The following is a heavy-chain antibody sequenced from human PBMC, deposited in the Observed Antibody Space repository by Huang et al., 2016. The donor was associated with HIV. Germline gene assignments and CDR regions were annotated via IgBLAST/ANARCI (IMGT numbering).Heavy chain of an antibody. CDR2: ISGYNGKT. V-gene: IGHV1-18*01. J-gene: IGHJ1*01. CDR1: GYTFTNYA. D-gene: IGHD3-22*01. Sequence: QVQLVQSGAEVKKPGASVKVSCKASGYTFTNYAINWVRQAPGQSLEWMGWISGYNGKTNYAQTVQGRVTMTKDTSTSTAYMELRSLISDDTAVYYCARERYYYDRSGYYTPVEYFHHWGQGTLVTVSS. CDR3: ARERYYYDRSGYYTPVEYFHH.